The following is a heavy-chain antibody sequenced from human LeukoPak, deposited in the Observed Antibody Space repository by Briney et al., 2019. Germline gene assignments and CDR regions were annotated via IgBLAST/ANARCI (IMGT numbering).Heavy chain of an antibody. D-gene: IGHD4-11*01. Sequence: PGGSLRLSCAASGFTVANDRMSWVRQAPGKGLEWVAVISYDGSNKYYADSVKGRFTISRDNSKNTLYLQMNSLRAEDTAVYYCAREDDYSNYFDYWGQGTLVTVSS. J-gene: IGHJ4*02. CDR3: AREDDYSNYFDY. CDR2: ISYDGSNK. CDR1: GFTVANDR. V-gene: IGHV3-30*03.